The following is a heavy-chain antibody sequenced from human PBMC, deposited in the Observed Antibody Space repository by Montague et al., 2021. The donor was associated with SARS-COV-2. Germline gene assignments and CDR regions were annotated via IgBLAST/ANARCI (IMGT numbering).Heavy chain of an antibody. V-gene: IGHV3-74*01. D-gene: IGHD4-23*01. Sequence: SLRLSCAASGFSFSDYWMHWVRQAPGKGLEWVSRINTDGSNSYYTDSVKGRFTISRDNAKNTLYLQMNSLRAEGTAVYYCAREPGSVDGMDVWGQGTTITVSS. J-gene: IGHJ6*02. CDR3: AREPGSVDGMDV. CDR1: GFSFSDYW. CDR2: INTDGSNS.